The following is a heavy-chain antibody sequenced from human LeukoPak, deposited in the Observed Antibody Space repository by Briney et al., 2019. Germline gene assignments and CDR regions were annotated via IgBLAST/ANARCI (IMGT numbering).Heavy chain of an antibody. CDR3: AGVLTDSSWYYYYYMDV. CDR1: GGSISSSNW. CDR2: IYHSGST. Sequence: KPSGTLSLTCAVSGGSISSSNWWSWVRQPPGKGLEWIGEIYHSGSTNYNPSLKSRVTISVDKSKNQFSLKLSSVTAADTAVYYCAGVLTDSSWYYYYYMDVWGKGTTVTVSS. V-gene: IGHV4-4*02. D-gene: IGHD6-13*01. J-gene: IGHJ6*03.